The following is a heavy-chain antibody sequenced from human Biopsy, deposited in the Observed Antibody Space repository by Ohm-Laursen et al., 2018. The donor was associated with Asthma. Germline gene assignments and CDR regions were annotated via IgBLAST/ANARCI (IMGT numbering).Heavy chain of an antibody. D-gene: IGHD1-7*01. V-gene: IGHV1-46*01. J-gene: IGHJ6*02. CDR2: INPSGGST. CDR3: ARDPHNSYLASLRTKFNYYYYGMDV. Sequence: ASVKVSCKASGYTFTSYYMHWVRQAPRQGLEWMGIINPSGGSTSYAQKFQGRVTMTRDTSTSTVYMELSSLRSEDTAVYYCARDPHNSYLASLRTKFNYYYYGMDVWGQGTTVTVSS. CDR1: GYTFTSYY.